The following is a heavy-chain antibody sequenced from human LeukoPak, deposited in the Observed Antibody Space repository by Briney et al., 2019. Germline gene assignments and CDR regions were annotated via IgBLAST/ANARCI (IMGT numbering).Heavy chain of an antibody. D-gene: IGHD5-18*01. CDR2: ISGSGGST. Sequence: GGSLRLSCAASGFTFSSYAMSWVRQAPGKGLEWVAAISGSGGSTYYADSVKGRFTISRDNSKNTLYLQMNSLRAEDTAVYYCAKALTGYSYAYAYYGMDVWGQGPTVTVSS. V-gene: IGHV3-23*01. CDR3: AKALTGYSYAYAYYGMDV. J-gene: IGHJ6*02. CDR1: GFTFSSYA.